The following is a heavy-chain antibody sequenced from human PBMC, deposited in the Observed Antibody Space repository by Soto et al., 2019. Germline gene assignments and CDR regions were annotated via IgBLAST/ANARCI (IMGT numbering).Heavy chain of an antibody. CDR1: EFTFSSYA. CDR2: ISFDGSKE. V-gene: IGHV3-30*03. J-gene: IGHJ6*02. D-gene: IGHD3-3*01. Sequence: PGGSLRLSCEASEFTFSSYAMHWVRQAPGRGLEWVALISFDGSKEYYADSVKGRFIISRDNSRSMVYLQMDSLRPDDTAIYYCARPIPPWSYHYGMDVWGQGTTVTVSS. CDR3: ARPIPPWSYHYGMDV.